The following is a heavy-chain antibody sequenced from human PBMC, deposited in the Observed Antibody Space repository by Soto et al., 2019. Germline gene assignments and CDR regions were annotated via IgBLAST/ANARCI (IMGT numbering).Heavy chain of an antibody. Sequence: QVQLQESGPGLMKPSQTLSLTCTVSGGYISSAGSFWSWVRQLPGKGLEWIGYMSHSETTHYNSSLKSRVAISIVTSKYECCVILGSVTAADTAVYYCARGYSRPDWFDSWGPGTLVIVSS. J-gene: IGHJ5*01. D-gene: IGHD5-12*01. V-gene: IGHV4-31*03. CDR1: GGYISSAGSF. CDR3: ARGYSRPDWFDS. CDR2: MSHSETT.